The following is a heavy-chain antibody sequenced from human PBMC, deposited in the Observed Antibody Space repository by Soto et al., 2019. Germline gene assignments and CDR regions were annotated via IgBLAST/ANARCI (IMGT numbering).Heavy chain of an antibody. CDR1: GFTFSSYG. D-gene: IGHD2-15*01. V-gene: IGHV3-33*01. CDR3: ARELRGYCSVGICYSGHGAFDI. CDR2: IWYDGSNK. J-gene: IGHJ3*02. Sequence: QVQLVESGGGVVQPGRSLRLSWAASGFTFSSYGMHWVRQAPCKGLEWVAVIWYDGSNKYYADSVKGRFTISRDNSKNTLYLEMNSMRSEDTAVYYCARELRGYCSVGICYSGHGAFDIWGQGTMVTVSS.